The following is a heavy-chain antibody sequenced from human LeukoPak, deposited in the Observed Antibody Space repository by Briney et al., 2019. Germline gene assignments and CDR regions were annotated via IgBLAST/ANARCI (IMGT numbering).Heavy chain of an antibody. Sequence: PSETLSLTCTVSGGSISSSSYYWGWIRQPPGKGLEWIGRIYTSGSTIYNPSLKSRVTISLDTSKNQFSLRLSSVTAADTAVYYCAREGIIVVVPAAGRGWFDPWGQGTLVTVSS. CDR2: IYTSGST. CDR3: AREGIIVVVPAAGRGWFDP. J-gene: IGHJ5*02. CDR1: GGSISSSSYY. D-gene: IGHD2-2*01. V-gene: IGHV4-61*02.